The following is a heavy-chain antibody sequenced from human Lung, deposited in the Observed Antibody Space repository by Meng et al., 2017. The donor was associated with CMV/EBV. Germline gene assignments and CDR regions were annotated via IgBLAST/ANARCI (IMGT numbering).Heavy chain of an antibody. CDR3: ARDPYATGWAG. Sequence: LNGACPGLRRPSGGRPVACAAPSGSTSISPGWSWVRQPPEKRLEWIGEIYHSGGTNYNPSLRVRVTMSLDKSKNQFSLTLRSVTATDTAVYYCARDPYATGWAGWGQGTLVTVSS. J-gene: IGHJ4*02. V-gene: IGHV4-4*02. CDR1: SGSTSISPG. CDR2: IYHSGGT. D-gene: IGHD6-19*01.